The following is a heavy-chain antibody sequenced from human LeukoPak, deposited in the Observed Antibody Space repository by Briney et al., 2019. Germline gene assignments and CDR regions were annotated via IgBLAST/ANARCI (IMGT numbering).Heavy chain of an antibody. CDR3: AIDIYSSGWGGYDY. CDR2: ISWNSGSI. D-gene: IGHD6-19*01. CDR1: GFTFDDYA. J-gene: IGHJ4*02. V-gene: IGHV3-9*01. Sequence: GGSLRRSCAASGFTFDDYAMHWVRQAPGKGREWVSGISWNSGSIGYADYVKGRFTISRDNAKNSLYLQMNSLRAEDTALYYRAIDIYSSGWGGYDYWGQGTLVTVSS.